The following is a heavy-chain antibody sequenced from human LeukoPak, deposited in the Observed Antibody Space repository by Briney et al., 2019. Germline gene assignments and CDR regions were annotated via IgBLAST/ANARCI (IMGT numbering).Heavy chain of an antibody. CDR3: AKEAAGGWYFDL. Sequence: PGGSLRLSCAASGFAFSTYAMSWVRQAPGKGLEWVSTITGSGGSTYYTDSVKGRFTISRDNSKNTLYLQMNSLRAEDTAVYYCAKEAAGGWYFDLWGRGTLVTVSS. J-gene: IGHJ2*01. V-gene: IGHV3-23*01. CDR1: GFAFSTYA. D-gene: IGHD3-10*01. CDR2: ITGSGGST.